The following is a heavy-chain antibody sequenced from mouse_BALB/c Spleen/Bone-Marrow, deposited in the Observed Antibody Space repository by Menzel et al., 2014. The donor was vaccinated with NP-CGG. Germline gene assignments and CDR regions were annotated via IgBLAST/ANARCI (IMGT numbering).Heavy chain of an antibody. J-gene: IGHJ1*01. V-gene: IGHV14-3*02. CDR2: IDPANGNT. CDR3: ASYRYGWYFDV. CDR1: GFNIKDTY. Sequence: EVKLMESGAELVKPGASVKLSCTASGFNIKDTYMHWVKQRPEPGLEWIGKIDPANGNTKYDPKFQGKATITADTSSNTAYLQLSSLTSEDTAVYYCASYRYGWYFDVWGAGTTVTVSS. D-gene: IGHD2-14*01.